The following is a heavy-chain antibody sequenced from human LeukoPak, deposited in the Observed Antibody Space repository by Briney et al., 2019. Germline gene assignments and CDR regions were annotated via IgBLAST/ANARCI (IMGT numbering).Heavy chain of an antibody. J-gene: IGHJ4*02. Sequence: PGGSLRLSCVVSGFTFSSYAMSWVRQAPGKGLEWVSAISGGGGSSYFADSVKGRFTISRDNSKNTLYLQMNSLRAEDTAVYYCAKDRGHSTGWYTEYWGQGTLVTVSS. CDR2: ISGGGGSS. D-gene: IGHD6-19*01. CDR3: AKDRGHSTGWYTEY. V-gene: IGHV3-23*01. CDR1: GFTFSSYA.